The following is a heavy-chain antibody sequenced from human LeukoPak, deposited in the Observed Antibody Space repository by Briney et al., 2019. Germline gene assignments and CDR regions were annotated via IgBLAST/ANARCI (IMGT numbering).Heavy chain of an antibody. J-gene: IGHJ4*02. CDR2: IYYSGST. V-gene: IGHV4-59*12. CDR1: GGSISSYY. D-gene: IGHD6-13*01. Sequence: SETLSLTCTVSGGSISSYYWSWIRQPPGKGLEWIGYIYYSGSTNYNPSLKSRVTISVDTSKNQFSLKLSSVTAADTAVYYCARLSSSWYHFIDYWGQGTLVTVSS. CDR3: ARLSSSWYHFIDY.